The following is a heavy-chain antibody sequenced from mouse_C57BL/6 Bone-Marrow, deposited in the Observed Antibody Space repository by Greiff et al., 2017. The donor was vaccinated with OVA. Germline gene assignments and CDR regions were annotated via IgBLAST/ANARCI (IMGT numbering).Heavy chain of an antibody. CDR1: GYTFTSYW. Sequence: QVQLQQPGAELVRPGSSVKLSCKASGYTFTSYWMHWVKQRPIQGLEWIGNIDPSDSETHYNQKFKDKATLTVDKSSSTAYMQLSSLTSEDSAVXYCARSKYYGSSDGYFDYWGQGTTLTVSS. D-gene: IGHD1-1*01. CDR2: IDPSDSET. V-gene: IGHV1-52*01. J-gene: IGHJ2*01. CDR3: ARSKYYGSSDGYFDY.